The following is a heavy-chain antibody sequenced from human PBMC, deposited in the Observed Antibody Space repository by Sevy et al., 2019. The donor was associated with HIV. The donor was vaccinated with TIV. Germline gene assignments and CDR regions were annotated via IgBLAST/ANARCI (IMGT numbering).Heavy chain of an antibody. CDR2: LKHRAYGGTL. CDR1: GFIFGDYA. J-gene: IGHJ4*02. Sequence: GGSLRLSCTASGFIFGDYAMSWVRQAPGKGLEWVAFLKHRAYGGTLDYAASVKGRFTISRDDSKSVAHLQMNDLKTEDTAIYYSTRWKGAQSIFDYWGQGALVTVSS. V-gene: IGHV3-49*04. CDR3: TRWKGAQSIFDY. D-gene: IGHD1-1*01.